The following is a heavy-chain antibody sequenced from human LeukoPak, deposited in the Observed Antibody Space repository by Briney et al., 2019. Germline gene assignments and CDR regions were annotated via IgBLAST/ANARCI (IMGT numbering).Heavy chain of an antibody. Sequence: ASVKVSCKASGYTFTGYYMHWVRLAPGQGLEWMGRINPNSGGTNYAQKFQGRVTMTRDTSISTAYMELSRLRSDDTAVYYCARYYYGSGSYPPNLDYWGQGTLVTVSS. CDR1: GYTFTGYY. J-gene: IGHJ4*02. CDR2: INPNSGGT. D-gene: IGHD3-10*01. CDR3: ARYYYGSGSYPPNLDY. V-gene: IGHV1-2*06.